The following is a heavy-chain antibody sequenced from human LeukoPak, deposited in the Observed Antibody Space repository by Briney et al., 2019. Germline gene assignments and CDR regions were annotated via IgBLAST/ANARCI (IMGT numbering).Heavy chain of an antibody. Sequence: SETLSLTCAVYGGSFSGYYWSWIRQPPGKGLEWIGEINHSGSTNYNPSLKSRVTKSVDTSKNQFSLKLSSVTAADTAVYYCARVFYYDSSGYFAWDAFDIWGQGTMVTVSS. J-gene: IGHJ3*02. CDR2: INHSGST. V-gene: IGHV4-34*01. CDR1: GGSFSGYY. CDR3: ARVFYYDSSGYFAWDAFDI. D-gene: IGHD3-22*01.